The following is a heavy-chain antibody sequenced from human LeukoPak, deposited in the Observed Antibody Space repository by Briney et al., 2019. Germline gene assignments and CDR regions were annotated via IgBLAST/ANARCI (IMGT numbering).Heavy chain of an antibody. D-gene: IGHD5-24*01. CDR1: GGSISNYY. CDR2: IYYSGST. V-gene: IGHV4-59*01. Sequence: SETLSLTCTVSGGSISNYYWSWIRQPPGKGLEWIGYIYYSGSTNYNPSLKSRVTISVDTSKNQFSLKLSSVTAADTAVYYCAREMATISAGGNAFDIWGQGTMVTVSS. CDR3: AREMATISAGGNAFDI. J-gene: IGHJ3*02.